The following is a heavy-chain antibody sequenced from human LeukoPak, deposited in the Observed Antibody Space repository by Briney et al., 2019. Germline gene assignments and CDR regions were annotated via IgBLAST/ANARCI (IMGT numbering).Heavy chain of an antibody. CDR3: ARELYYYDSSGYYQH. CDR1: GFTFSNHG. J-gene: IGHJ1*01. D-gene: IGHD3-22*01. Sequence: GGTLRLSCAASGFTFSNHGMNWVRQAPGKGLEWVSTISGSGGSTYYADSVKGRFTISRDNSKNTLYLQMNSLRAEDTAVYYCARELYYYDSSGYYQHWGQGTLVTVSS. V-gene: IGHV3-23*01. CDR2: ISGSGGST.